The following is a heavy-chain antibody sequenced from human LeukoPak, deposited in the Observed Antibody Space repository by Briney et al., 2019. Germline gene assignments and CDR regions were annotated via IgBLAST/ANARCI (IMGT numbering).Heavy chain of an antibody. CDR3: TRGYSNPYYWFDP. J-gene: IGHJ5*02. CDR2: TYYRSKWYN. V-gene: IGHV6-1*01. CDR1: GDSVSSSTAA. Sequence: SQTLSLTCAISGDSVSSSTAAWNWLRQSPSRGLEWLGRTYYRSKWYNDYAVSVKGRITINPDTSKNQLSLQLKSVTPEDTAVYFCTRGYSNPYYWFDPWGQGTLVTVSS. D-gene: IGHD2-21*01.